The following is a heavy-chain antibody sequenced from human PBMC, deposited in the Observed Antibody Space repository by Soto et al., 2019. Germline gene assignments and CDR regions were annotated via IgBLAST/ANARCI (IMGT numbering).Heavy chain of an antibody. J-gene: IGHJ1*01. V-gene: IGHV3-23*01. CDR2: ISGSGGST. Sequence: EVQLLESGGGLVQPGGSLRLSCAASGFSVNSYAMNWVRQAPGKGLEWVSTISGSGGSTYYADSVKGRFTISRDITKNTLYLQMNSLRVEDTAVYSCYVRGIRWFYFQDWGQGTLVTVSS. D-gene: IGHD3-10*02. CDR3: YVRGIRWFYFQD. CDR1: GFSVNSYA.